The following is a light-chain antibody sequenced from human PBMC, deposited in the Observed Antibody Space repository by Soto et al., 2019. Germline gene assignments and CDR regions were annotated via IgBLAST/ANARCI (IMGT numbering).Light chain of an antibody. V-gene: IGKV2-28*01. CDR2: LGS. CDR1: QSLLHTNGKKY. Sequence: DIVMTQSPLSLPVTPGEPASISCRSSQSLLHTNGKKYMDWYLQKPGQSPQLLIYLGSNRASGVPDRFSGSGSGTDFSLKISRVEAEDVGVYYCMQALQTPITLGQGTRLEIK. J-gene: IGKJ5*01. CDR3: MQALQTPIT.